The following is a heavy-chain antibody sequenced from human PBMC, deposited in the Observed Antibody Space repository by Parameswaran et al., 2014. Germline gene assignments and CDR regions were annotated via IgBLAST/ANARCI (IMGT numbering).Heavy chain of an antibody. CDR2: IYHSGST. CDR1: GYSISSGYY. Sequence: SETLSLTCTVSGYSISSGYYWGWIRQPPGKGLEWIGSIYHSGSTYYNPSLKSRVTISVDTSKNQFSLKLSSVTAADTAVYYCARGGTYYYGSGSYKGGFDYWGQGTLVTVSS. J-gene: IGHJ4*02. D-gene: IGHD3-10*01. V-gene: IGHV4-38-2*02. CDR3: ARGGTYYYGSGSYKGGFDY.